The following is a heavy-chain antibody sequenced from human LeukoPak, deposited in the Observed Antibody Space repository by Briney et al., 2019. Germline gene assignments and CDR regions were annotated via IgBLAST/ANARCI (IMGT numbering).Heavy chain of an antibody. V-gene: IGHV4-34*01. CDR2: INHGGST. CDR3: ARGRGYYYDSSGYLVADY. J-gene: IGHJ4*02. CDR1: GGSFSGYF. D-gene: IGHD3-22*01. Sequence: SETLSLTCAVSGGSFSGYFWNWIRQPPGKGLEWIGEINHGGSTNYNPSLKSRVTISLDTSKNQFSLKLSSVTAADTAVYYCARGRGYYYDSSGYLVADYWGQGTLVTVSS.